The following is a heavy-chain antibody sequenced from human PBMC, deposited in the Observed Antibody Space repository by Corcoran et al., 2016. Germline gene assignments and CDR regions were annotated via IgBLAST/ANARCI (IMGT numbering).Heavy chain of an antibody. CDR1: GGSISSSSYF. J-gene: IGHJ3*02. Sequence: QLQLRESGPGLVKPSETLSLTCTVSGGSISSSSYFWAWIRQPPGKGLEWIGSIYYSGSTYYNPSLKSPVTMSVDTSKNQLSLKLSSVTAADPAVYYWARLPGSTYYYDSSGPAGAFDIWGQGTMVTVSS. CDR3: ARLPGSTYYYDSSGPAGAFDI. D-gene: IGHD3-22*01. CDR2: IYYSGST. V-gene: IGHV4-39*07.